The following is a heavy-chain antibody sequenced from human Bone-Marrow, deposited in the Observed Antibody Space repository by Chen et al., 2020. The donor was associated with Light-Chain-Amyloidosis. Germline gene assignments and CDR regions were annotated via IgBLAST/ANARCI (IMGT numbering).Heavy chain of an antibody. CDR2: INPNSGGT. Sequence: QVQLVQSGAEVKKPGASVKVSCTASGYTLTDYYMHWVRQAPGQGLEWMGWINPNSGGTKYAQKFQGRVTMTSDTSISTAYMELSSLRSDDTAVYYCVRQVTTSYYFDFWGQGALVTVSS. V-gene: IGHV1-2*02. D-gene: IGHD4-17*01. CDR3: VRQVTTSYYFDF. CDR1: GYTLTDYY. J-gene: IGHJ4*02.